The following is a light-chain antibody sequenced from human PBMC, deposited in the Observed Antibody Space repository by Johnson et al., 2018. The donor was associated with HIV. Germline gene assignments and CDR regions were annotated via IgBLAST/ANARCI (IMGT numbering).Light chain of an antibody. V-gene: IGLV1-51*02. CDR3: GTWDNSLNGYV. CDR1: SSNIANNY. CDR2: ENN. Sequence: QSVLTQPPSVSAAPGQKVTISCSGSSSNIANNYVSWYQQLPGTAPKLLIYENNKRPSGIPDRFSGSKSGTSATLGITGLQTGDEADYYCGTWDNSLNGYVFGTGTKVTVL. J-gene: IGLJ1*01.